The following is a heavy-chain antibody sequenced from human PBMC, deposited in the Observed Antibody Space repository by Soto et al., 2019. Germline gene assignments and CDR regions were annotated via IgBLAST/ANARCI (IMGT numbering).Heavy chain of an antibody. V-gene: IGHV3-48*02. Sequence: TGGSLRLSCAASGFTFSSYSMNWVRQAPGKGLGWVSYISSSSSTIYYADSVKGRFTISRDDAKNSLYLQMNSLRDEDTAVYYCARDVADQLWFPNWGQGTLVTVS. CDR2: ISSSSSTI. CDR1: GFTFSSYS. D-gene: IGHD5-18*01. CDR3: ARDVADQLWFPN. J-gene: IGHJ4*02.